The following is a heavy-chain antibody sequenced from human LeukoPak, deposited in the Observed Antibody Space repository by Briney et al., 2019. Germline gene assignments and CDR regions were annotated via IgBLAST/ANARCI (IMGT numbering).Heavy chain of an antibody. Sequence: HPGGSLRLSCAASGFTFSSYWMSWVRQAPGKGLEWVANIKQDGSEKYYVDSVKGRFTISRDNAKNSLYLQMNSLRAEDTAVYYCARDLFTVRENYYYYYMDVWGKGTTVTVSS. CDR1: GFTFSSYW. V-gene: IGHV3-7*01. CDR2: IKQDGSEK. J-gene: IGHJ6*03. CDR3: ARDLFTVRENYYYYYMDV. D-gene: IGHD3-10*01.